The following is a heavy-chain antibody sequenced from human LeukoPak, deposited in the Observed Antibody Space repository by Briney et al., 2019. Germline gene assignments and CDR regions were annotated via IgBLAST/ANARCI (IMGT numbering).Heavy chain of an antibody. J-gene: IGHJ4*02. V-gene: IGHV3-48*01. CDR3: ARAYSYAGY. CDR1: GFTFSSYS. CDR2: ISSSSSTI. D-gene: IGHD5-18*01. Sequence: PGGSLRLSCAASGFTFSSYSMNWVRQAPGKGLEWVSYISSSSSTIFYADSVKGRFTISRDNAKNSLYLQMNSLGAEDTAVYYCARAYSYAGYWGQGTLVTVSS.